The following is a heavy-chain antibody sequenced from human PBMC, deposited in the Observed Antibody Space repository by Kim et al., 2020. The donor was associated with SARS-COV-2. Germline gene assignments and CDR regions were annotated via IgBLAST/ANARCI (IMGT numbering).Heavy chain of an antibody. J-gene: IGHJ6*02. V-gene: IGHV1-8*01. Sequence: TGYAQKYQGRVTMTRNTSRSTAYMELSSLRSEDTAVYYCARLPSSTFTNVWGQGTTVTVSS. CDR3: ARLPSSTFTNV. D-gene: IGHD2-2*01. CDR2: T.